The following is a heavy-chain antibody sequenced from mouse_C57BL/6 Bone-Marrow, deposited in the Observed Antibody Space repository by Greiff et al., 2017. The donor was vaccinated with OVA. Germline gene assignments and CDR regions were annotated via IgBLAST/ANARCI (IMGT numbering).Heavy chain of an antibody. CDR3: TGPGNYDYAMDD. CDR1: GYTFTDYE. J-gene: IGHJ4*01. CDR2: IDPETGGT. V-gene: IGHV1-15*01. D-gene: IGHD2-1*01. Sequence: SGAELVRPGASVTLSCKASGYTFTDYEMHWVKQTPVHGLEWIGAIDPETGGTAYNQKFKGKAILTADKSSSTAYMELRSLTSEDSAVYYCTGPGNYDYAMDDWGQGTSVTVSS.